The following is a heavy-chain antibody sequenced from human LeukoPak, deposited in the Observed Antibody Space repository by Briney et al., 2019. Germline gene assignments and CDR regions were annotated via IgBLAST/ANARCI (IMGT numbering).Heavy chain of an antibody. CDR3: ARDHIAVAGISDY. Sequence: GSLRLSCAASGFTFSSYSMNWVRQAPGKGLEWVSSISSSSSYIYYADSVKGRCTISRDNAKNSLYLQMNSLRAEDTAVYYCARDHIAVAGISDYWGQGTLVTVSS. D-gene: IGHD6-19*01. CDR1: GFTFSSYS. J-gene: IGHJ4*02. V-gene: IGHV3-21*01. CDR2: ISSSSSYI.